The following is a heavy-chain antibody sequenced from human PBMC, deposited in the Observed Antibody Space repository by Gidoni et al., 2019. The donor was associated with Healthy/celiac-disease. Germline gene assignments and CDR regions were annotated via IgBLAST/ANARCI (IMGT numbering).Heavy chain of an antibody. CDR1: GFTFSSYG. CDR2: IWYDGSNK. CDR3: ARGSLRSLNWFDP. Sequence: QVQLVESGGGVVQPGRSLSLSCAASGFTFSSYGMHWVRQAPGKGLEWVAVIWYDGSNKYYADAVKGRFTISRDNSKNTLYLQMNSLRAEDTAVYYCARGSLRSLNWFDPWGQGTLVTVSS. V-gene: IGHV3-33*01. J-gene: IGHJ5*02. D-gene: IGHD5-12*01.